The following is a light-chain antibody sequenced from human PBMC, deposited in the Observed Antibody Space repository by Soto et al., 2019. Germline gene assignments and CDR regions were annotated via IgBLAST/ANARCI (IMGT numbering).Light chain of an antibody. CDR1: QSINSW. V-gene: IGKV1-5*03. J-gene: IGKJ1*01. CDR2: RAS. CDR3: QQYNTYPRT. Sequence: DIQMTQSPSTLSASVGDRVTITCRASQSINSWLAWYQQKPGKAPKLLIYRASSLESGVPSRFSGSGSGTEFSLTISSRQPDDFAYYCCQQYNTYPRTFGQGTKVGIK.